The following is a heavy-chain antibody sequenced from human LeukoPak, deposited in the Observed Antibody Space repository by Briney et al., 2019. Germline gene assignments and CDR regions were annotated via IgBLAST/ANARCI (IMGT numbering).Heavy chain of an antibody. CDR1: GFTFNSYA. CDR2: ISYDGSIN. D-gene: IGHD2-15*01. V-gene: IGHV3-30-3*01. CDR3: ARDRRYCSGGSCYFDYFFDY. Sequence: GRSLRLSCAASGFTFNSYAVHWVRQAPGKGLEWVAVISYDGSINFYAVSVKGRFTISRDNSKNTLYLQMNSLSAEDTALYFCARDRRYCSGGSCYFDYFFDYWGQGTLVTVSS. J-gene: IGHJ4*02.